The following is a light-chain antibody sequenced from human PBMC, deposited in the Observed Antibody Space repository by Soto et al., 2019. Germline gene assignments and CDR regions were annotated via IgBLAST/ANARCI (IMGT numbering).Light chain of an antibody. J-gene: IGLJ1*01. CDR2: DVT. CDR3: CSSGGTFPSV. CDR1: SSDVGGYDY. Sequence: HSALTQPPAVSGSPGQSVTICFGGTSSDVGGYDYVSWYQQHPGKAPKLLIYDVTKRPSGVPDRFSGSKPGNTASLTISGLQAEDEADFFCCSSGGTFPSVFGTWPKVTV. V-gene: IGLV2-11*01.